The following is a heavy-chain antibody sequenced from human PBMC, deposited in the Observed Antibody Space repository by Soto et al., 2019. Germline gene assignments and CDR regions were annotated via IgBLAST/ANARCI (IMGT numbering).Heavy chain of an antibody. Sequence: LRLSCAASGFTFSSYWMSWVRQAPGKGLEWVANIKQDGSEKYYVDSVKGRFTISRDNAKNSLYLQMNSLRAEDTAVYYCARVNDFWSGYSYYYGMDVWGQGTTVTVSS. CDR2: IKQDGSEK. J-gene: IGHJ6*02. CDR3: ARVNDFWSGYSYYYGMDV. V-gene: IGHV3-7*03. D-gene: IGHD3-3*01. CDR1: GFTFSSYW.